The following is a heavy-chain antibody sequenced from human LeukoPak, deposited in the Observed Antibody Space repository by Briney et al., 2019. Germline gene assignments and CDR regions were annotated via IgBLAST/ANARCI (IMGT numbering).Heavy chain of an antibody. CDR3: AREVSEGFDF. CDR1: GFTFSGYS. V-gene: IGHV3-21*01. J-gene: IGHJ4*02. D-gene: IGHD3-22*01. CDR2: FGTRSTSI. Sequence: GGSLRLSCTASGFTFSGYSMNWIRQAPGKGLEWVSSFGTRSTSIYHAGSVKGRFAISRDNAKNSLYLQLNSLRAEDTALYYCAREVSEGFDFWGQGTLVTVSS.